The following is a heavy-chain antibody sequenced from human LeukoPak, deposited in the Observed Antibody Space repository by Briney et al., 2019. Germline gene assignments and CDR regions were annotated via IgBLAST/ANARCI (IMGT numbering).Heavy chain of an antibody. CDR2: FDPEDGET. D-gene: IGHD1-26*01. Sequence: ASVRVSCKVSGTYSLNELSMHWVRQAPGKGLEWMGGFDPEDGETIYAQSFKGRVTVTEDTSTDTVYMDLSSLRSEDTAAYYCATLLGETYFFDFWGQGTLVTVSS. J-gene: IGHJ4*02. CDR1: GTYSLNELS. V-gene: IGHV1-24*01. CDR3: ATLLGETYFFDF.